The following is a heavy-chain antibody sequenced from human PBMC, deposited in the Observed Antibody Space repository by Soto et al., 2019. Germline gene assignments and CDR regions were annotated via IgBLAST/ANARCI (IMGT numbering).Heavy chain of an antibody. CDR2: INAYNGNT. Sequence: QVQLVQSGAEVKKPGASVKVSCKASGYTFTSYAISWVRQAPGQGLEWMGWINAYNGNTNYAQKLQGRVTMTTDTATSTAYMELRSLRSAATSVYSCARDLPPVDYWGQGTLVTVSS. CDR3: ARDLPPVDY. CDR1: GYTFTSYA. V-gene: IGHV1-18*01. J-gene: IGHJ4*02.